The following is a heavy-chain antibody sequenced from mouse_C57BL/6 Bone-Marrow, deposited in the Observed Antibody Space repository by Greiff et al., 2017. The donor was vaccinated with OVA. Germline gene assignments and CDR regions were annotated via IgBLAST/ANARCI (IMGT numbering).Heavy chain of an antibody. CDR1: GYTFTNYW. J-gene: IGHJ4*01. V-gene: IGHV1-63*01. D-gene: IGHD2-2*01. CDR3: AILWLRDAMDY. CDR2: IYPGGGYT. Sequence: QVQLQQSGAELVRPGTSVKMSCKASGYTFTNYWIGWAKQRPGHGLEWIGDIYPGGGYTNYNEKFKGKATLTADKSSSTAYMQFSSLTSEDSAIYYCAILWLRDAMDYWGQGTSVTVSS.